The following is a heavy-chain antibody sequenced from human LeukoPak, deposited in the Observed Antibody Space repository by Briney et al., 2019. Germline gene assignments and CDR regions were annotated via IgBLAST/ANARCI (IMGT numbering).Heavy chain of an antibody. CDR3: AREGHHTWGGLNLYF. Sequence: ASVKVSCKASGYTFTSYAMHWVRQAPGQRLEWMGWINAGNGNTKYSQKFQGRVTITRDTSASTAYMELSSLRSEDTAVYFCAREGHHTWGGLNLYFWGQGTLVTVSS. V-gene: IGHV1-3*01. D-gene: IGHD3-16*01. CDR2: INAGNGNT. J-gene: IGHJ4*01. CDR1: GYTFTSYA.